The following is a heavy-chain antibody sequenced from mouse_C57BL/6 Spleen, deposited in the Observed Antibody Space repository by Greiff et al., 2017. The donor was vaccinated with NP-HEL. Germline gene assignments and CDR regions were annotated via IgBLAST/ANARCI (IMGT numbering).Heavy chain of an antibody. Sequence: VQLQQSGPELVKPGASVKMSCKASGYTFTAYNMHWVKQSHGKSLEWLGYINNNNGCTSYNQKFKGKATLTVNKSSSTAYMELRSLTSEDSAVYYCARYLYYGNYRGGAMDYWGQGTSVTVSS. CDR1: GYTFTAYN. J-gene: IGHJ4*01. CDR3: ARYLYYGNYRGGAMDY. CDR2: INNNNGCT. V-gene: IGHV1-22*01. D-gene: IGHD2-1*01.